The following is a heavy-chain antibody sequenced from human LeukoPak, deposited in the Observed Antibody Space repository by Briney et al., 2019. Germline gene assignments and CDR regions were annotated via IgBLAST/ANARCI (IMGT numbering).Heavy chain of an antibody. V-gene: IGHV4-30-2*01. CDR2: IYHSGST. J-gene: IGHJ4*02. Sequence: SQTLSLTCAVSGGPISSGGYSWSWIRQPPGKGLEWIGYIYHSGSTYYNPSLKSRVTISVDRSKNQFSLKLSSVTAADTAVYYCARFSPEMATIGSAFDYWGQGTLVTVSS. CDR1: GGPISSGGYS. CDR3: ARFSPEMATIGSAFDY. D-gene: IGHD5-24*01.